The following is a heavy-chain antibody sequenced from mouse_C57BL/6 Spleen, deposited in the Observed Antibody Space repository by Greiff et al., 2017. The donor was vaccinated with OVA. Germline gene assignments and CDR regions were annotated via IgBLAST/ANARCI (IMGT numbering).Heavy chain of an antibody. CDR2: IYPGNGDT. Sequence: QVQLQQSGPELVKPGASVKISCKASGYAFSSSWMNWVKQRPGKGLEWIGRIYPGNGDTNYNGKFKGKATLTADKSSSTAYMQLSSLTSEDSAVSFCASDCYYAMDYWGQGTSVTVSS. J-gene: IGHJ4*01. CDR3: ASDCYYAMDY. CDR1: GYAFSSSW. V-gene: IGHV1-82*01.